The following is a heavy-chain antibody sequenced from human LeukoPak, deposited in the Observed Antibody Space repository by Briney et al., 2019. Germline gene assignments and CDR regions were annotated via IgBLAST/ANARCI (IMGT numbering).Heavy chain of an antibody. CDR2: ISGSGAST. J-gene: IGHJ4*02. V-gene: IGHV3-23*01. CDR1: GFTFSSYA. Sequence: SGGSLRLSCAASGFTFSSYAMSWVRQAPGKGLEWVSAISGSGASTYYADSVKGRFTISRDNSKNTLYLQMNSLRAEDTAVYHCATHYYDSSGYYYVGYYFDYWGQGTLVTVSS. D-gene: IGHD3-22*01. CDR3: ATHYYDSSGYYYVGYYFDY.